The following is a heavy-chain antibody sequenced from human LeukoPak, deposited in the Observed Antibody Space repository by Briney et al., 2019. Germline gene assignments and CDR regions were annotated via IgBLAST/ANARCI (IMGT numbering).Heavy chain of an antibody. CDR2: ISGDGGST. CDR3: AKDSNQYGDYFDY. Sequence: PGGSLRLSCAASEFTFDDYAMHWVRQAPGKGLEWVSLISGDGGSTYYADSVKGRFTISRDNSKTSLYLQMNSLRTEDTALYYCAKDSNQYGDYFDYWGQGTLVTVSS. J-gene: IGHJ4*02. V-gene: IGHV3-43*02. CDR1: EFTFDDYA. D-gene: IGHD4-17*01.